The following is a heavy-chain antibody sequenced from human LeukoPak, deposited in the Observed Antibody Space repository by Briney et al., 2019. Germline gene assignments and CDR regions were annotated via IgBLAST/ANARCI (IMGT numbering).Heavy chain of an antibody. CDR1: GGSISSGSYY. D-gene: IGHD3-3*01. J-gene: IGHJ4*02. CDR3: ARQPLLGPSYYDFWSGYFDY. V-gene: IGHV4-61*09. Sequence: PSETLSLTCTVSGGSISSGSYYWSWIRQPAGKGLEWIGHIYTSGSTNYNPSLKSRVTISVDTSKNQFSLKLSSVTAADTAVYYCARQPLLGPSYYDFWSGYFDYWGQGTLVTVSS. CDR2: IYTSGST.